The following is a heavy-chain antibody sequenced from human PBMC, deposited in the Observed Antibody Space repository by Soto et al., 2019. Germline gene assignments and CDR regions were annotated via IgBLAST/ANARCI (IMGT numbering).Heavy chain of an antibody. Sequence: SETLSLTCTVSGGSISSGGYYWSWIRQHPGKGLEWIGYIYYSGSTYYNPSLKSRVNISVDTSKNQFSLKLSSVTAADTAVYYCPRGAPSRGWPGWFDPWGQGTLVTVSS. CDR2: IYYSGST. CDR3: PRGAPSRGWPGWFDP. D-gene: IGHD6-19*01. J-gene: IGHJ5*01. V-gene: IGHV4-31*03. CDR1: GGSISSGGYY.